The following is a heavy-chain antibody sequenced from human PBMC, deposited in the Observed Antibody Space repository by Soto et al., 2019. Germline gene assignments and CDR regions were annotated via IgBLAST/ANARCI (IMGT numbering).Heavy chain of an antibody. CDR3: ARGLGGRMDD. J-gene: IGHJ6*02. D-gene: IGHD3-16*01. V-gene: IGHV1-69*08. Sequence: QVQLVQSGAEVKKPGSSVRVSCKASGTIFSSYTISWVRQAPGQGLEWMGRIIPILGETNSAQKFQDRVTLTADKSTNPAYMELNSLTLEATAVYYCARGLGGRMDDWGQGTTVTVSS. CDR1: GTIFSSYT. CDR2: IIPILGET.